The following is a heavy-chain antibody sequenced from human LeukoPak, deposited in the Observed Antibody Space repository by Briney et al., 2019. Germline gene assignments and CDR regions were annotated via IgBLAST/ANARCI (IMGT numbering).Heavy chain of an antibody. CDR1: GFTFSSYS. D-gene: IGHD3-3*01. CDR2: ISSSSSTI. J-gene: IGHJ5*02. V-gene: IGHV3-48*01. Sequence: GGSLRLSCAASGFTFSSYSMNWVRQAPGKGLEWVSYISSSSSTIYYADSVKGRFTISRDNSKNTLYLQMNSLRAEDTAVYYCAKGGGRITIFGVAPFDPWGQGTLVTVSS. CDR3: AKGGGRITIFGVAPFDP.